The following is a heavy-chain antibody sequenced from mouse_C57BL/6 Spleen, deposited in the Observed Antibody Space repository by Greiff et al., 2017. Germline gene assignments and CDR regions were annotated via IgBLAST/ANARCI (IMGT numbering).Heavy chain of an antibody. D-gene: IGHD2-1*01. CDR2: IHPNSGST. CDR3: AFYYGNSTGAMDY. CDR1: GYTFTSYW. J-gene: IGHJ4*01. Sequence: QVQLQQPGAELVKPGASVKLSCKASGYTFTSYWMHWVKQRPGQGLEWIGMIHPNSGSTNYNEKFKSKATLTVDKSSSTAYMQLSSLTSEDSAVYYCAFYYGNSTGAMDYWGQGTSVTVSS. V-gene: IGHV1-64*01.